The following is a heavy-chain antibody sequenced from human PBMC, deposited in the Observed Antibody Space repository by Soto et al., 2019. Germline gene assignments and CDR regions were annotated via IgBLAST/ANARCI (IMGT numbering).Heavy chain of an antibody. D-gene: IGHD6-19*01. CDR1: GFTFSSYA. J-gene: IGHJ3*02. V-gene: IGHV3-23*01. Sequence: GGSLRLSCAASGFTFSSYAMSWVRQAPGKGLEWVSAISGSGGSTYYADSVKGRFTISRDNSKNTLYLQMNSLRAEDTAVYYYAKGKVYSSGWYGGSAFDIWGQGTMVTVSS. CDR2: ISGSGGST. CDR3: AKGKVYSSGWYGGSAFDI.